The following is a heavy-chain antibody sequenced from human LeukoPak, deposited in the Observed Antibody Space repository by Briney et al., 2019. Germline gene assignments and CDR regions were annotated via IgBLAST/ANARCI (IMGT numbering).Heavy chain of an antibody. CDR3: AREDQLVPSRTWEPQPLAFDY. CDR1: GDSVSSNSAA. CDR2: TYYRSKWYN. V-gene: IGHV6-1*01. D-gene: IGHD1-26*01. J-gene: IGHJ4*02. Sequence: SQTLSLTCAISGDSVSSNSAAWNWIRQSPSRGLEWLGRTYYRSKWYNDYAVSVKSRITINPDTSKNQFSLQLNSVTPEDTAVYYCAREDQLVPSRTWEPQPLAFDYWGQGTLVTVSS.